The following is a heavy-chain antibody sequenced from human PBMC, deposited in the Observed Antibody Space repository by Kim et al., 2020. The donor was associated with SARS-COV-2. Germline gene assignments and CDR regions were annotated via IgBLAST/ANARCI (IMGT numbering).Heavy chain of an antibody. J-gene: IGHJ6*02. CDR3: ARDPKNDYGDYFYYYYGMDV. Sequence: SETLSLTCTVSGGSVSSGSYYWSWIRQPPGKGLEWIGYIYYSGSTNYNPSLKSRVTISVDTSKNQFSLKLSSVTAADTAVYYCARDPKNDYGDYFYYYYGMDVWGQGTTVTVSS. D-gene: IGHD4-17*01. CDR2: IYYSGST. CDR1: GGSVSSGSYY. V-gene: IGHV4-61*01.